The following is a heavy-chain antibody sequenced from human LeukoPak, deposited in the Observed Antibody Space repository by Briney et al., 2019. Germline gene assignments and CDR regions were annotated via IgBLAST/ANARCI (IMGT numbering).Heavy chain of an antibody. D-gene: IGHD3-10*01. Sequence: SVKVSCKASGGTFGSYAISWVRQAPGQGLEWMGGIIPIFGTANYAQKFQGRVTITADESTSTAYMELSSLRSEDTAVYYCARDGLWFGELLYGGFDYWGQGTLVTVSS. CDR1: GGTFGSYA. J-gene: IGHJ4*02. CDR3: ARDGLWFGELLYGGFDY. V-gene: IGHV1-69*13. CDR2: IIPIFGTA.